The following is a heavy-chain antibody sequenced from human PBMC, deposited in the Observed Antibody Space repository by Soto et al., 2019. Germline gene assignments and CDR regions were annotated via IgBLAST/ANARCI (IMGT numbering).Heavy chain of an antibody. CDR3: AKEPVGPDWYFDL. V-gene: IGHV1-18*01. Sequence: ASVKVSCKASGYTFTSYGISWVRQAPGQGLEWMGWISAYNGNTNYAQKLQGRVTMTTDTSTSTAYMELRSLRSDDTAVYNCAKEPVGPDWYFDLWAVAPWSPSPQ. J-gene: IGHJ2*01. CDR1: GYTFTSYG. CDR2: ISAYNGNT.